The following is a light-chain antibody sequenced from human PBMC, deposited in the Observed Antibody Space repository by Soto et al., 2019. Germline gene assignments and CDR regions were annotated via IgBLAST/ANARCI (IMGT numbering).Light chain of an antibody. CDR1: SSDVGGYNY. J-gene: IGLJ3*02. V-gene: IGLV2-14*01. Sequence: QSVLTQPASVSGSPGQSIAISCTGTSSDVGGYNYVSWYQQHPGKAPKLIIYEVSNRPSGISNRFSGSKSGNTASLTISGLQAEDEADYYCSSFILSSSRLVFGGGTKLTVL. CDR3: SSFILSSSRLV. CDR2: EVS.